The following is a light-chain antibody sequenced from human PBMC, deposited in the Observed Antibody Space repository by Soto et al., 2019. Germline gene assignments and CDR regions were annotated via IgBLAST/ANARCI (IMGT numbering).Light chain of an antibody. CDR3: QQYGSSPWT. J-gene: IGKJ1*01. Sequence: EIVLTQSPGTLSLSPGERATLSCRASQSVSSSYLAWYQQKPGKAPRPLIYAASSRDSGIPDRFSGSGSGTEFTLTISRLEPEDFAVYYCQQYGSSPWTFGQGTKVEIK. CDR1: QSVSSSY. V-gene: IGKV3-20*01. CDR2: AAS.